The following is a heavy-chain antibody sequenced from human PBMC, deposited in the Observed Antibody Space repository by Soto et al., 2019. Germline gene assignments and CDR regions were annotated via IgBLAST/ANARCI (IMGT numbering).Heavy chain of an antibody. Sequence: GGSLRLSCAASGFTFSNAWMNWVRQAPGKGLEWVGRIKSKTDGGTTDYAAPVKGRFTISRDDSKNTLYLQMNSLKTEDTAVYYCTTELGYSGYDDYYYYYGMDVWGQGTTVTVS. V-gene: IGHV3-15*07. D-gene: IGHD5-12*01. CDR3: TTELGYSGYDDYYYYYGMDV. J-gene: IGHJ6*02. CDR1: GFTFSNAW. CDR2: IKSKTDGGTT.